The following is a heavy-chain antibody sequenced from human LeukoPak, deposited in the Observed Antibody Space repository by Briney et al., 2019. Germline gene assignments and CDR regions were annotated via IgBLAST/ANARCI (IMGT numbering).Heavy chain of an antibody. Sequence: PSETLSLTCTVSGGSISSSSYYWGWIRQPPGKGLEWIGSIYYSGSTYYNPSLKSRVTISVDTSKNQFSLKLSSVTAADTAVYYCARHGLAVQVLRYFDWFERPAIPDYWGQGTLVTVSS. CDR3: ARHGLAVQVLRYFDWFERPAIPDY. CDR1: GGSISSSSYY. V-gene: IGHV4-39*01. CDR2: IYYSGST. J-gene: IGHJ4*02. D-gene: IGHD3-9*01.